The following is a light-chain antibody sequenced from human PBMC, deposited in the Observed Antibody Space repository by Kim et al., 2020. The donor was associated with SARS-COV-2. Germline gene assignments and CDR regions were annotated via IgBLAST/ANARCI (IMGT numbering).Light chain of an antibody. CDR3: QQSYTTPRT. V-gene: IGKV1-39*01. J-gene: IGKJ2*01. CDR2: AAS. Sequence: SATVEDKVTITCRASQSISNYLNWYQHNPGKAPKLLIYAASSLQTGVPSRFSGSGSGTHFTLTIDSLQPEDFATYYCQQSYTTPRTFGQGTKLEI. CDR1: QSISNY.